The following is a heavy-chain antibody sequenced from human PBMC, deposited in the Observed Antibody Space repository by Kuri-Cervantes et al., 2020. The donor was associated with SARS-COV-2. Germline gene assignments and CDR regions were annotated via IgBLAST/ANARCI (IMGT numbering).Heavy chain of an antibody. CDR2: IYYSGST. CDR3: ARVRVNGASFDY. D-gene: IGHD3-10*01. J-gene: IGHJ4*02. CDR1: GGSISSSSYH. Sequence: SETLSLTCTVSGGSISSSSYHWGWIRQPPGKGLEWIGSIYYSGSTYYNPSLKSRVTISVDTSKNQFSMKLSSVTAADTAVYYCARVRVNGASFDYWGQGTLVTVSS. V-gene: IGHV4-39*01.